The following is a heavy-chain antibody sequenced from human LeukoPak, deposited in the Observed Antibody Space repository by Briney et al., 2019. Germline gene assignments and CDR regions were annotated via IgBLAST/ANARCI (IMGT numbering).Heavy chain of an antibody. CDR3: ARTTLDKLYYYDSSGYRWFDP. J-gene: IGHJ5*02. D-gene: IGHD3-22*01. V-gene: IGHV4-39*01. CDR1: GGSISSSPYY. Sequence: KPSETLSLTCTVSGGSISSSPYYWGWIRQPPGKGLEWIGSIYNSGSTYYNPSLKSRVTISVDTSKNQFSLKLSSVTAADTAVYYCARTTLDKLYYYDSSGYRWFDPWGQGTLVTVSS. CDR2: IYNSGST.